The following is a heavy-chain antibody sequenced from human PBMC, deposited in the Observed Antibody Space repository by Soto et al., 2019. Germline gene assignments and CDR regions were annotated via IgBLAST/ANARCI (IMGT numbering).Heavy chain of an antibody. D-gene: IGHD2-15*01. CDR1: GVSISTYY. Sequence: SETLSLTCTVSGVSISTYYWNWVRQPPGKGLEWIGYIYYSGNTHYNPSLKSRVTISVDTSKEQLSLKLNSVTAADTAVYYCAREVLGYCSGGSCYRAFDVWGQGTMVTVSS. V-gene: IGHV4-59*01. CDR3: AREVLGYCSGGSCYRAFDV. CDR2: IYYSGNT. J-gene: IGHJ3*01.